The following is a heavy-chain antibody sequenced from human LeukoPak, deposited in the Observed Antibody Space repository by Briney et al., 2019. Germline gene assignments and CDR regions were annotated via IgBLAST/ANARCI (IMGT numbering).Heavy chain of an antibody. J-gene: IGHJ6*02. Sequence: GGSLRLSCAASGLTFSDYAMSWVRQAPGKGLEWVSVISGSGYSTSYADSVKGRFTISRDNSKNTLYLQMNSLRAEDTAVYYCAKARDAAGPYYYYGMDVWGQGTTVTVSS. D-gene: IGHD5-24*01. CDR1: GLTFSDYA. CDR2: ISGSGYST. CDR3: AKARDAAGPYYYYGMDV. V-gene: IGHV3-23*01.